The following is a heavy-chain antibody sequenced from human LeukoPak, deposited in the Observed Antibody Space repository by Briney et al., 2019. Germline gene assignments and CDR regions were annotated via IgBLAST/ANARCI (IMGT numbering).Heavy chain of an antibody. CDR2: ISGSGGST. CDR1: GFTFDDYA. V-gene: IGHV3-23*01. D-gene: IGHD2-15*01. CDR3: AKSSWYSPYYFDY. Sequence: PGGSLRLSCAASGFTFDDYAMSWVRQAPGKGLEWVSAISGSGGSTYYADSVKGRFTISRDNSKNTLYLQMNGLRAEDTAVYYCAKSSWYSPYYFDYWGQGTLVTVSS. J-gene: IGHJ4*02.